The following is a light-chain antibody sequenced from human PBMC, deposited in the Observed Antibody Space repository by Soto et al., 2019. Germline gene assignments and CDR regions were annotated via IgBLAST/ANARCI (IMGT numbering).Light chain of an antibody. CDR2: DAS. CDR1: QSISSW. J-gene: IGKJ2*02. V-gene: IGKV1-5*01. CDR3: QQYNSSSCT. Sequence: DIQMTQSPSTLSASVGDRVTITCRASQSISSWLAWYQQKTGKAPKLLIYDASSLESGVPSRFSCSGSGTEFTLTISSLQPDDFATYYCQQYNSSSCTFCQGTKLEIK.